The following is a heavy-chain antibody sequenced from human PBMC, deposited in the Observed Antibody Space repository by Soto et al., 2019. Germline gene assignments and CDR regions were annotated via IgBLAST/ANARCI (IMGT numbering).Heavy chain of an antibody. Sequence: HEHLVQSGAEVKRPGASLKVSCKASGSSFTGYYIHWLRQAPGQGLEWMGWINPDSGATNYAQNFQGRVTLTSDTSISTASMDLTSLTSDDTAVYYCARGDYGTGGYPFPYFDYWGQGTLVIVSS. CDR2: INPDSGAT. V-gene: IGHV1-2*02. D-gene: IGHD2-8*02. J-gene: IGHJ4*02. CDR1: GSSFTGYY. CDR3: ARGDYGTGGYPFPYFDY.